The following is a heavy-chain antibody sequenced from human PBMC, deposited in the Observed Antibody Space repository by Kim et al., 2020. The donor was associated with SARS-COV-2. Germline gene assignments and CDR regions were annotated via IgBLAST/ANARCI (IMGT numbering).Heavy chain of an antibody. CDR1: GFTFSSYG. J-gene: IGHJ4*02. CDR2: IWYDGSNK. D-gene: IGHD4-17*01. Sequence: GGSLRLSCAASGFTFSSYGMHWVRQAPGKGLEWVAVIWYDGSNKYYADSVKGRFTISRDNSKNTLYLQMNSLRAEDTAVYYCAREVDYGGSHHFDYWGQGTLVTVSS. V-gene: IGHV3-33*01. CDR3: AREVDYGGSHHFDY.